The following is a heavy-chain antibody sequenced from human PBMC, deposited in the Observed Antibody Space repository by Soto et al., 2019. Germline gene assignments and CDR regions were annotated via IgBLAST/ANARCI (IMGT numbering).Heavy chain of an antibody. CDR3: ARDGRDYGDHDAFDI. J-gene: IGHJ3*02. D-gene: IGHD4-17*01. V-gene: IGHV1-18*01. CDR1: GHTFTSYG. CDR2: ISAYNGNA. Sequence: GASVKVSCKASGHTFTSYGISWVRQAPGQGLDWMGWISAYNGNANYAQKLQGRVTMTTDTSTSTAYMELRSLRSDDTAVYYCARDGRDYGDHDAFDIWGQGTMVTVSS.